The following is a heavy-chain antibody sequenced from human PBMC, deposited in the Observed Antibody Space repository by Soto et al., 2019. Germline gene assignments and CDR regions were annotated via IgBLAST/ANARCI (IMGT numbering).Heavy chain of an antibody. J-gene: IGHJ4*02. CDR1: GYTFSDYG. V-gene: IGHV1-18*01. CDR3: ARGFIPENY. Sequence: QVHLVQSEGEVKKPGASVKVSCKTSGYTFSDYGVSWVRQAPGQGLEWMGWINTYNGNTKYEHKFQGRVTLTTDASTRTGFLELTSLKFDDAAVYYCARGFIPENYWGQGTRVTVSS. CDR2: INTYNGNT. D-gene: IGHD2-2*01.